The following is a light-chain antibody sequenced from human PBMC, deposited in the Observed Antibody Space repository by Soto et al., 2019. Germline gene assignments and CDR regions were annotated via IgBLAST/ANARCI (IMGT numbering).Light chain of an antibody. Sequence: DIQMTQSPSSVSASVGDRVTVTWRTSQGINNWLAWYQQKPGKAPELLIYAVSYLQSGVPSRFSGSGSGTDFTLTISSLQPEDFATYFCKQSSAFPLTFGGGTNVDI. CDR1: QGINNW. V-gene: IGKV1-12*01. CDR2: AVS. CDR3: KQSSAFPLT. J-gene: IGKJ4*01.